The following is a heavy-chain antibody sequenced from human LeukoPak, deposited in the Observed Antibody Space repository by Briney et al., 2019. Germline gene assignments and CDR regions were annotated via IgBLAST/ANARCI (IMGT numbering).Heavy chain of an antibody. V-gene: IGHV3-23*01. J-gene: IGHJ3*02. CDR2: IGASGSST. Sequence: GWSLRLYCAAAEFPFSHYAMNWVRQAPGKGLESASGIGASGSSTYYGDPVKGRFTISRDNSKTTLFLQMNSLRAEDTAVYYCARGLGTVNDAFDIWGQGTMVTVSS. D-gene: IGHD4-17*01. CDR3: ARGLGTVNDAFDI. CDR1: EFPFSHYA.